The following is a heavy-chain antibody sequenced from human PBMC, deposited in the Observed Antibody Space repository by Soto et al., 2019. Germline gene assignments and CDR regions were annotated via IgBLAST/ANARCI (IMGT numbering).Heavy chain of an antibody. Sequence: GGSLRLSCAASGFTFSGLYMSWIRQAPGKGLEWVSCIDSSGVKKYYAESVRGRFTISRDNAKNSLYLQMNSLRAEDTAIYYCAKDRGAVTGDYFAYWGKGTLVTVSS. D-gene: IGHD6-19*01. CDR2: IDSSGVKK. CDR1: GFTFSGLY. CDR3: AKDRGAVTGDYFAY. J-gene: IGHJ4*02. V-gene: IGHV3-11*01.